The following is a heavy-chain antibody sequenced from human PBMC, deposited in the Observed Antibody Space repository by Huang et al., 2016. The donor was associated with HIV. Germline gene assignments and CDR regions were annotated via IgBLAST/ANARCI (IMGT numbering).Heavy chain of an antibody. CDR2: SAHRGTN. V-gene: IGHV4-34*01. CDR1: GVSFSGHY. Sequence: QVRLHQWGTGVLKPSETLSLKCAVYGVSFSGHYWTWIRQSPGKGLEWIGESAHRGTNSSNSSLKSRVSMSLYTSKSQFYLNLTSVTATDTGKYYCARQRMTEGNSESTWSYFDSWGQGTLVIVSS. J-gene: IGHJ4*02. D-gene: IGHD2-21*02. CDR3: ARQRMTEGNSESTWSYFDS.